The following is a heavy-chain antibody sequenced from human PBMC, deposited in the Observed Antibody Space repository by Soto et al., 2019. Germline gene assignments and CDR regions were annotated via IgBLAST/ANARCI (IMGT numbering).Heavy chain of an antibody. D-gene: IGHD3-22*01. Sequence: EVQLVESGGVVVQPGGSLRLSCAASGFTFDDYTMHWVRQAPGKGLEWVSLISWDGGSTYYADSVKGRFTISRDNSKNSLYLQMNSLRTEDTALYYCAKDIHYYDSSGNYGMDVWGQGTTVTVSS. CDR2: ISWDGGST. J-gene: IGHJ6*02. CDR1: GFTFDDYT. V-gene: IGHV3-43*01. CDR3: AKDIHYYDSSGNYGMDV.